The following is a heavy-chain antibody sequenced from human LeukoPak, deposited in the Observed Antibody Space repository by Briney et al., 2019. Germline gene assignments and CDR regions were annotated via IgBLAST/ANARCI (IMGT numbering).Heavy chain of an antibody. CDR2: ISYDGSNK. Sequence: GGSLRLSCAASGFTFSSYAMHWVRQAPGKGLEWVAVISYDGSNKYYADSVKGRFTISRDNSKNTLYLQMNSLRAEDTAVYYCARATVPKALDYWGQGTLVTVSS. CDR1: GFTFSSYA. V-gene: IGHV3-30-3*01. CDR3: ARATVPKALDY. J-gene: IGHJ4*02. D-gene: IGHD4-17*01.